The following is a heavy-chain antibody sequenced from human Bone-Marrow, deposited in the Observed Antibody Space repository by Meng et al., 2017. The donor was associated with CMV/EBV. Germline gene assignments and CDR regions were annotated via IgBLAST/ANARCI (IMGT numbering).Heavy chain of an antibody. V-gene: IGHV3-30*02. J-gene: IGHJ4*02. D-gene: IGHD3-22*01. CDR3: AKDTPIHDSSGSTPYFDY. CDR2: IRYDGSNK. Sequence: LSLPCAASGFTFSSYGRHWVRQAPGKGLEWVAFIRYDGSNKYYADSVKGRFTISRDNSKNTLYLQMNSLRAEDTAVYYCAKDTPIHDSSGSTPYFDYWGQGTLVTVSS. CDR1: GFTFSSYG.